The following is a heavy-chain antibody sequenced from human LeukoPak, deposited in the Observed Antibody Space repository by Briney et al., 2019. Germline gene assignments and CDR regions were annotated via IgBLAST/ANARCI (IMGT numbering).Heavy chain of an antibody. J-gene: IGHJ3*02. CDR2: IYYSGST. Sequence: PSETLSLTCTVSGGSISSYYWSWIRQPPGKGLEWIGYIYYSGSTNYNPSLKSRVTISVDTSKNQFSLKLSSVTAADTAVYYCARYTYDAFDIWGQGTMVTVSS. CDR1: GGSISSYY. V-gene: IGHV4-59*08. CDR3: ARYTYDAFDI. D-gene: IGHD2-2*02.